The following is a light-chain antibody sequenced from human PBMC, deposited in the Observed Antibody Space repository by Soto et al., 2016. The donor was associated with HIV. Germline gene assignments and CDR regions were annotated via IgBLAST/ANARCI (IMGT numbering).Light chain of an antibody. CDR3: QVWDSSSDEYV. CDR2: DDS. Sequence: SYELTQPPSVSVAPGKTASISCRGNNIGSKNVHWYQQKPGQAPVLVVYDDSDRPSGIPERFSGSNSGNTATLTISRVEAGDEADYYCQVWDSSSDEYVFGAGTKVSVL. J-gene: IGLJ1*01. CDR1: NIGSKN. V-gene: IGLV3-21*01.